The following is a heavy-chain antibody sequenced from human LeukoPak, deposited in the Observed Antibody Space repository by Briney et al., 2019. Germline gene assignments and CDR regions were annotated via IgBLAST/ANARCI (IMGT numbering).Heavy chain of an antibody. CDR3: ARSGGYCSSTSCLYYFDY. Sequence: SVTVSCKASGGTFSSYAISWVRQAPGQGLEWMGGIIPIFGTANYAQKFQGRVTITADESTSTAYMELSSLRSEDTAVYYCARSGGYCSSTSCLYYFDYWGQGTLVTVSS. J-gene: IGHJ4*02. V-gene: IGHV1-69*13. D-gene: IGHD2-2*01. CDR1: GGTFSSYA. CDR2: IIPIFGTA.